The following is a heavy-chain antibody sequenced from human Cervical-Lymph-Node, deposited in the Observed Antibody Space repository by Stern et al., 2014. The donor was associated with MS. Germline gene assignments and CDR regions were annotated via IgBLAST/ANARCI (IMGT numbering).Heavy chain of an antibody. CDR3: ARSHLRSSSGWFPFES. D-gene: IGHD6-19*01. CDR2: IIPLFGTT. J-gene: IGHJ4*02. Sequence: VQLVESGAEVRKPGSSVKVSCKASRNSFNNYAISWVRQAPGQGLECMGGIIPLFGTTNYVQRVQGRVTITADESTSTSYMELSSLTSDDTAIYYCARSHLRSSSGWFPFESWGQGTLVTVSA. CDR1: RNSFNNYA. V-gene: IGHV1-69*01.